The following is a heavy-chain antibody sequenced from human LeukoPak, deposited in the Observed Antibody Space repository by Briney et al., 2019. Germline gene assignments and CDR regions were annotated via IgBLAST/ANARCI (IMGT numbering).Heavy chain of an antibody. Sequence: GGSLRLSCAASGFTFSSYEMNWDRQAPGKGLEWVSSISSSSSYIYYADSVKGRFTISRDNAKNSLYLQMNSLRAEDTAVYYCARDGGLRGGMDVWGQGTTVTVSS. D-gene: IGHD3-16*01. V-gene: IGHV3-21*01. CDR1: GFTFSSYE. J-gene: IGHJ6*02. CDR2: ISSSSSYI. CDR3: ARDGGLRGGMDV.